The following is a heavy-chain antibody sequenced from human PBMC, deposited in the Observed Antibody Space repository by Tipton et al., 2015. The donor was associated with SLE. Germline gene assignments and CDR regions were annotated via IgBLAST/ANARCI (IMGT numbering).Heavy chain of an antibody. CDR2: IYHTGVT. CDR3: TRGSYGAGNNDY. V-gene: IGHV4-59*11. J-gene: IGHJ4*02. D-gene: IGHD3-10*01. CDR1: RGPISSHF. Sequence: TLSLTCTVSRGPISSHFWCWIRQPPGKGLAWNGYIYHTGVTHYNTPLQSRLTISVDTSKNQFSLKLRSVTAADTAVYYCTRGSYGAGNNDYWGQGILVSVSS.